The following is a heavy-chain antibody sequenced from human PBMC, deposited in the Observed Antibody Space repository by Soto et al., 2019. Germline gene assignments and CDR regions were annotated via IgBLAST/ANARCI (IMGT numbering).Heavy chain of an antibody. CDR3: ARVFSDAFDI. D-gene: IGHD3-3*01. V-gene: IGHV4-34*01. J-gene: IGHJ3*02. CDR1: GGSFSGYY. CDR2: INHSGST. Sequence: SETLSLTCAVYGGSFSGYYWSWIRQPPGKGLEWIGEINHSGSTNYNPSLKSRVTISVDKSKNQFSLKLGSVTAADTAVYYCARVFSDAFDIWGQGTMVTVSS.